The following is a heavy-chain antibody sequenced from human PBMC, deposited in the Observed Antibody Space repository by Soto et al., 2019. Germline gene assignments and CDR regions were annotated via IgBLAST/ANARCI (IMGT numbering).Heavy chain of an antibody. CDR2: INHSGST. D-gene: IGHD2-2*01. Sequence: SETLSLTCAVYGGSFSGYYWTWIRQPPGTGLEWIGEINHSGSTNYNPSLKSRVTISVDTSKNQFFLKLTSVTATDTAVYYCARIQRDSAMGNFDYWGQGTVVTVSS. CDR3: ARIQRDSAMGNFDY. V-gene: IGHV4-34*01. J-gene: IGHJ4*02. CDR1: GGSFSGYY.